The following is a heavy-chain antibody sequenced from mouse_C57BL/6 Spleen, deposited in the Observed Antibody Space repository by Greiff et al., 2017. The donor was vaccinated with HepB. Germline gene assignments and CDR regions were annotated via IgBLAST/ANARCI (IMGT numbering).Heavy chain of an antibody. D-gene: IGHD2-2*01. J-gene: IGHJ2*01. Sequence: QVQLQQSGPGLVQPSQSLSITCTVSGFSLTSYGVHWVRQSPGKGLEWLGVIWSGGSTDYNAAFISRLSISKDNSKSQVFFKMNSLQAYDTAIYYCARVVTTEGLYFDYWGQGTTLTVSS. CDR3: ARVVTTEGLYFDY. V-gene: IGHV2-2*01. CDR1: GFSLTSYG. CDR2: IWSGGST.